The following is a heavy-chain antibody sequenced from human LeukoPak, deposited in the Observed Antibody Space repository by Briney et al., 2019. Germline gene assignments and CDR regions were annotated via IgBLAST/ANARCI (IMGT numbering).Heavy chain of an antibody. CDR1: GFTFSSYA. CDR3: AREERVYYYYYGMDV. CDR2: ISYDGSNK. V-gene: IGHV3-30-3*01. J-gene: IGHJ6*02. Sequence: GGSLRLSCAASGFTFSSYAMHWVSQALGKGLEWVAVISYDGSNKYYADSVKGRFTISRDNSKNTLYLQMNSLRAEDTAVYYCAREERVYYYYYGMDVWGQGTTVTVSS. D-gene: IGHD6-13*01.